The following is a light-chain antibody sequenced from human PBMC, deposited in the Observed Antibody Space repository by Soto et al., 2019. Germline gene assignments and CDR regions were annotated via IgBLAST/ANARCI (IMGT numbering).Light chain of an antibody. Sequence: LTQPPSASGTPGQRVTISCSGSSSNIGSNTVNWYQQLPGTAPKLLIYSNNQRPSGVPDRFSGSKSGTSASLAISGLQSEDEADYYCAAWDDSLNGGVFGGGTKLTVL. J-gene: IGLJ3*02. CDR3: AAWDDSLNGGV. V-gene: IGLV1-44*01. CDR1: SSNIGSNT. CDR2: SNN.